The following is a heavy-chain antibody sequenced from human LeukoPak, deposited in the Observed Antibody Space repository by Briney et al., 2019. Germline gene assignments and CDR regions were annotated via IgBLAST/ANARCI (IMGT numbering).Heavy chain of an antibody. CDR3: ARDGSSSWYYY. CDR2: ISSSSYR. J-gene: IGHJ4*02. D-gene: IGHD6-13*01. Sequence: PGGSLRLSCTASGFTFSGFNIHWVRQAPGRGLEWVSCISSSSYRYYADSVKGRFTISRDNAKNSVYLQMNSLRAEDTAVYYCARDGSSSWYYYWGQGTLVTVSS. V-gene: IGHV3-21*01. CDR1: GFTFSGFN.